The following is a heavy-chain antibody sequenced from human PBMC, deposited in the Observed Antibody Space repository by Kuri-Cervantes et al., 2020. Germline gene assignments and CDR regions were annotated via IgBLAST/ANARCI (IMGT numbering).Heavy chain of an antibody. CDR2: IRSTSNTI. V-gene: IGHV3-11*01. Sequence: GGSLRLSCAASGFTFSDYYMSWLRQDPGKGLEWISYIRSTSNTIYYADSVKGRFTISRDNAKNSLYLQINSLRAEDTAVYYCARGHYGLDVWGQGTTVTVSS. J-gene: IGHJ6*02. CDR1: GFTFSDYY. CDR3: ARGHYGLDV.